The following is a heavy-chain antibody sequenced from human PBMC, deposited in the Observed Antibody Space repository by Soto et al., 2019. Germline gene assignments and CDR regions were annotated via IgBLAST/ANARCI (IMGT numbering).Heavy chain of an antibody. Sequence: GGSLRLSCAASGFTFSSYWMSWVRQAPGKGLEWVANIKRDGSEKYYVDSVKGRFTISRDNAKNSLYLQMNSLRAEDAAVYYCAREDISSLSLFHYYGMDVWGQGTTVTVSS. CDR2: IKRDGSEK. V-gene: IGHV3-7*03. D-gene: IGHD6-6*01. CDR3: AREDISSLSLFHYYGMDV. J-gene: IGHJ6*02. CDR1: GFTFSSYW.